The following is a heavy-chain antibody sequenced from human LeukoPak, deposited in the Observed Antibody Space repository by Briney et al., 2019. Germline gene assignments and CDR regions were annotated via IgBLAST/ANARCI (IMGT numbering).Heavy chain of an antibody. CDR3: ARVDSSGWYGEGWFDP. CDR1: GFTFSDYY. Sequence: GGSLRLSCAASGFTFSDYYMSWIRQAPGKGLEWVSYISSSGSTIYYADSVKGRFTISRDNAKNSLYLQMNSLRAEDTAVYYCARVDSSGWYGEGWFDPWGQGTLVTVSS. D-gene: IGHD6-19*01. CDR2: ISSSGSTI. J-gene: IGHJ5*02. V-gene: IGHV3-11*04.